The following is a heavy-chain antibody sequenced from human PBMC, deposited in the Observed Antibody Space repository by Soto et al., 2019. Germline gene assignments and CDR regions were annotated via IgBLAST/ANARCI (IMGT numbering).Heavy chain of an antibody. Sequence: GGSLRLSCAASGFTFNDYAMHWVRQAPGKGLEWVSGISWNSGSIGYADSVKGRFTISRDNAKNSLYLQMNSLRAEDTALYYCAKGYPKYYYYGMDVWGQGTTVTVSS. V-gene: IGHV3-9*01. CDR1: GFTFNDYA. J-gene: IGHJ6*02. D-gene: IGHD1-20*01. CDR2: ISWNSGSI. CDR3: AKGYPKYYYYGMDV.